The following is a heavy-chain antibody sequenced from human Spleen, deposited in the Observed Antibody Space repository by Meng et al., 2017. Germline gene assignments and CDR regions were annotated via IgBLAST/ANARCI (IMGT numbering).Heavy chain of an antibody. V-gene: IGHV3-23*01. CDR1: GFTFSSYA. CDR2: ISVGGGGT. D-gene: IGHD5-12*01. J-gene: IGHJ4*02. CDR3: AKDRVTYSADEFDF. Sequence: GESLKISCAASGFTFSSYAMNWVRQAPGKGLEWVSTISVGGGGTYYADSVKGRFTISRDNSKNTLYLQMNSLRAEDTAVYYCAKDRVTYSADEFDFWGQGTLVTVSS.